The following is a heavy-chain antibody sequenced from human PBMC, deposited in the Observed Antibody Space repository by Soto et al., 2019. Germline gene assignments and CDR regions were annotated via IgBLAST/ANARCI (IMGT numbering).Heavy chain of an antibody. V-gene: IGHV3-23*04. D-gene: IGHD1-26*01. CDR3: AKDRRGWMGDVGATIDH. CDR2: IGSSGATT. Sequence: EVQLVESGGGLVKPGGSLRLSCAASGFTFSSYSMNWVRQAPGKGLEWVSAIGSSGATTYYADSVKGRFTISREKSRNTVLLQMDSLRAEDTAVYYCAKDRRGWMGDVGATIDHWGQGTLVTVSS. CDR1: GFTFSSYS. J-gene: IGHJ1*01.